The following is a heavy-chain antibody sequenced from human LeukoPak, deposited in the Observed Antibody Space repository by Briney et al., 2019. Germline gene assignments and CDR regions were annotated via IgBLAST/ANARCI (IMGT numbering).Heavy chain of an antibody. CDR1: GFTFSRHW. V-gene: IGHV3-7*04. CDR2: IKQDGSEK. J-gene: IGHJ1*01. D-gene: IGHD3/OR15-3a*01. Sequence: PGGSLRLSCVGSGFTFSRHWMSWVRQAPGKGLEWVANIKQDGSEKYYVDSVKGRFTISRDNAKNSLYLQMNSLRAEDTAVYYCARGYDSWTGGYSPAEYFQHWGQGTLVTVSS. CDR3: ARGYDSWTGGYSPAEYFQH.